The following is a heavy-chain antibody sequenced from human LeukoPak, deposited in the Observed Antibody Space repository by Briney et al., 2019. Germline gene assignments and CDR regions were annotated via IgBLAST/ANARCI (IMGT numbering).Heavy chain of an antibody. CDR1: GFTFSSFW. Sequence: GGSLRLSCAVSGFTFSSFWMHWVRQAPGKGLEWVANIKQDGTEKWYVDSVKGRFTISRDNAKNSLYLQMNSLRTEDTAFYYCARPYDNVTGYLDYWGQGTLVTVSS. V-gene: IGHV3-7*03. CDR2: IKQDGTEK. CDR3: ARPYDNVTGYLDY. D-gene: IGHD3-9*01. J-gene: IGHJ4*02.